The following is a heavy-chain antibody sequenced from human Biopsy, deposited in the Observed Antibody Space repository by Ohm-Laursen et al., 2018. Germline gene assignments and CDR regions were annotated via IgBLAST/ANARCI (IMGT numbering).Heavy chain of an antibody. Sequence: ASVKVSCKASGFSFTGYYIHWVRQAPRQGLEWMGWISPKSGDTNYAHKFQGNITMTRDTSMSTAYTEMSRLRCGDTAVYYCALQSVAQMKNFDYWGQGTLVTVSS. V-gene: IGHV1-2*02. J-gene: IGHJ4*02. CDR3: ALQSVAQMKNFDY. CDR1: GFSFTGYY. CDR2: ISPKSGDT. D-gene: IGHD6-19*01.